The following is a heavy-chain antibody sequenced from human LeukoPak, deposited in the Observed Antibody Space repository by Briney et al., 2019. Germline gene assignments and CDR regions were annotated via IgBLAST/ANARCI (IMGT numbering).Heavy chain of an antibody. J-gene: IGHJ5*02. Sequence: GASVKVSCKVSGYTLTELSMHWVRQAPGKGLEWMGGFDPEDGETIYAQKFQGRVTMTEDTSTDTAYMELSSLRSEDTAVYCCATWYDVMHNWFDPWGQGTLVTVSS. D-gene: IGHD1-1*01. CDR2: FDPEDGET. V-gene: IGHV1-24*01. CDR3: ATWYDVMHNWFDP. CDR1: GYTLTELS.